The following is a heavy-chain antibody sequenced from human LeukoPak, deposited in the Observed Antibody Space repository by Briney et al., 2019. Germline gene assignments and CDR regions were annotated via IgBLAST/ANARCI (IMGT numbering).Heavy chain of an antibody. Sequence: PSETLSLTCTVSGGSISSYYWSWIRQPPGKGLEGIGYIYYSGSTNYNPSLKSRVTISVDTSKNQFSLKLRSVTAADTAVYYCARHAGYSNYVLDYWGQGTLVTVSS. CDR2: IYYSGST. V-gene: IGHV4-59*08. D-gene: IGHD4-11*01. CDR1: GGSISSYY. CDR3: ARHAGYSNYVLDY. J-gene: IGHJ4*02.